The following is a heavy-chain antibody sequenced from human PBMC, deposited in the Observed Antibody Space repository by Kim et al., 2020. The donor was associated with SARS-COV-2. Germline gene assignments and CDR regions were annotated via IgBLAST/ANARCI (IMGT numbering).Heavy chain of an antibody. D-gene: IGHD3-22*01. J-gene: IGHJ4*02. CDR2: IIPIFGTA. Sequence: SVKVSCKASGGTFSSYAISWVRQAPGQGLEWMGGIIPIFGTANYAQKFQGRVTITADESTSTAYMELSSLRSEDTAVYYCARGVDYYDSSGYYYVPPFDYWGQGTLVTVSS. CDR3: ARGVDYYDSSGYYYVPPFDY. CDR1: GGTFSSYA. V-gene: IGHV1-69*13.